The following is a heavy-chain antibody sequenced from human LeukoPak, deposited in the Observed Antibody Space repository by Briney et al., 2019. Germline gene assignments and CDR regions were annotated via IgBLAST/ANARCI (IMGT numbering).Heavy chain of an antibody. CDR1: GGSFSGYY. V-gene: IGHV4-34*01. CDR3: ARGSRYCSSTSCYGSSGWFDP. Sequence: SETLSLTCAVYGGSFSGYYWSWIRQPPGKGLEWIGEINHSGSTNYNPSLKSRVTISVDTSKNQFSLKLSSVTAADTAVYYCARGSRYCSSTSCYGSSGWFDPWGQGTLVTVSS. CDR2: INHSGST. D-gene: IGHD2-2*01. J-gene: IGHJ5*02.